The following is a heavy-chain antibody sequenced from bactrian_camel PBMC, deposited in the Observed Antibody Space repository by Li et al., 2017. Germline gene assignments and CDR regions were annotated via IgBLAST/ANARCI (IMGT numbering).Heavy chain of an antibody. CDR2: IYTGGGSA. CDR3: AGDGSVWYWSVY. D-gene: IGHD1*01. Sequence: VQLVESGGGLLQPGGSLRLSCAASAFTFSSDYMAWVRQAPGKGLEWVSSIYTGGGSAYYADSVKGRFTISKDNAKRTVYLQMNNLKPEDTAVYYCAGDGSVWYWSVYWGQGTQVTVS. V-gene: IGHV3S1*01. J-gene: IGHJ4*01. CDR1: AFTFSSDY.